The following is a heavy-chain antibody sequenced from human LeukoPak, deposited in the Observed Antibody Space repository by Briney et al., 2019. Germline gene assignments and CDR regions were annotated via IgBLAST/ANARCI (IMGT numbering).Heavy chain of an antibody. CDR2: ISWNGARI. CDR3: VKDLVAASENVRGWYPMDY. Sequence: GGSLRLSCAASGFTLAEYTMHGVPQAPGKGLEWVSLISWNGARIHYGDSVKGRFTISRDNSKNSLYLQMNSLRTEDTALYYCVKDLVAASENVRGWYPMDYWGQGTLVTVSS. J-gene: IGHJ4*02. V-gene: IGHV3-43*01. D-gene: IGHD6-19*01. CDR1: GFTLAEYT.